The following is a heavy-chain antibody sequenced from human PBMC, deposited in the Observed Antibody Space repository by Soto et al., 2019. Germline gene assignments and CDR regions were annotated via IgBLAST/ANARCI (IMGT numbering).Heavy chain of an antibody. CDR1: GVSVSSYY. J-gene: IGHJ6*02. Sequence: PSETLSLTCTVSGVSVSSYYWSWIRQPAGKGLDWIGRIYNSGNTDYNPSIKSRVTMLLDRSKNQLSLRLSSVTAADTAFYYCARDGVGPHGMDVWGQGTTVTVPS. V-gene: IGHV4-4*07. CDR3: ARDGVGPHGMDV. D-gene: IGHD2-8*01. CDR2: IYNSGNT.